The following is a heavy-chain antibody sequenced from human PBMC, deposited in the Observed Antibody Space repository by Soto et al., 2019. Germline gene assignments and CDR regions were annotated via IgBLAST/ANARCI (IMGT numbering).Heavy chain of an antibody. CDR3: AKDPRRGAYCSGGRCYSYYYYYMDV. J-gene: IGHJ6*03. CDR1: GFSFSSYG. CDR2: ISYDGSNQ. D-gene: IGHD2-15*01. Sequence: GGSLRLSCAASGFSFSSYGMHWVRQAPGKGLEWVAVISYDGSNQYYADSVKGRFTISRDNSKNTLYLQMNSLRAEDTAVYYCAKDPRRGAYCSGGRCYSYYYYYMDVWGKGTTVTVSS. V-gene: IGHV3-30*18.